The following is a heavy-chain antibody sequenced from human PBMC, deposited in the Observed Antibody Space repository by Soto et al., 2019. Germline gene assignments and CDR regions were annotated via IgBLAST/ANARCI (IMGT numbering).Heavy chain of an antibody. CDR1: GDSVSSNSAG. V-gene: IGHV6-1*01. Sequence: SQTLSLTCVIAGDSVSSNSAGWNWIRQSPSRGLEWLGRTYYKSKWNNDYALSVKSRITINPDTSKNQFSLHLYSVTPEDTAVYYCTGITWFRGMDVWGQGTPVTVSS. J-gene: IGHJ6*02. CDR3: TGITWFRGMDV. CDR2: TYYKSKWNN. D-gene: IGHD3-10*01.